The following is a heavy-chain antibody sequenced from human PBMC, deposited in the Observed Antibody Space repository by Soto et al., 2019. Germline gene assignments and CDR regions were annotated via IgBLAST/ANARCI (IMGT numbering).Heavy chain of an antibody. CDR3: ARDRRVTIFGVVTDIYYYYGMAV. V-gene: IGHV4-59*01. J-gene: IGHJ6*02. D-gene: IGHD3-3*01. Sequence: SETTYLTSNSSGDTISSYYLGCTRKPPGKGLEGMGDIYYSGSTNYNPSLKSRVPISVDTSKTQSSLQLSSVPAADTAVYYCARDRRVTIFGVVTDIYYYYGMAVWGQGTTVTVSS. CDR1: GDTISSYY. CDR2: IYYSGST.